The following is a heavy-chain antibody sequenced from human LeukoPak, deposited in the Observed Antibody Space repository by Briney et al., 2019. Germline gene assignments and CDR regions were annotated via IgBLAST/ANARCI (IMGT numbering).Heavy chain of an antibody. CDR3: ARNTYYYDSGSYYCYYYMDV. V-gene: IGHV4-34*01. J-gene: IGHJ6*03. Sequence: SETLSLTCAVYGGSFSGYYWTWIRQPPGKGLEWIGEINHSGSTNYNPSLKSRVTISVDTSKNQFSLKLTSVTAADTAVYFCARNTYYYDSGSYYCYYYMDVWDKGTTVTVSS. D-gene: IGHD3-10*01. CDR2: INHSGST. CDR1: GGSFSGYY.